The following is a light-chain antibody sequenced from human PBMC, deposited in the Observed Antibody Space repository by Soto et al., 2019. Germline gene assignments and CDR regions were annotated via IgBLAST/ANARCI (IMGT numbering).Light chain of an antibody. V-gene: IGKV3D-20*02. CDR1: QSVSSSY. CDR3: QQRSNWPPIT. CDR2: DAS. J-gene: IGKJ5*01. Sequence: EIVLTHSPGTLSLSPGERATLSCRASQSVSSSYLAWYQQKPVQAPRLLIYDASNRATGIPARFSGSGSGTDFTLTISSLEPEDFAVYYCQQRSNWPPITLGQGTRLEIK.